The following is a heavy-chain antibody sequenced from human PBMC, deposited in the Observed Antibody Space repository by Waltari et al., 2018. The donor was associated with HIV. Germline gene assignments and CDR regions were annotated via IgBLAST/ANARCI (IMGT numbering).Heavy chain of an antibody. D-gene: IGHD3-3*01. CDR1: GFTFTTYA. Sequence: QVQLVESGGGVVPPGRSLRLSCAASGFTFTTYAMHGVRQAPGKGPEWVADVSYDGSDKHYADSVKGRFTISRDNAKNTVYLQLSSLRAEDTAAYYCAKDVRYWDGLFYVGHDAFDVWGQGTMVTVSS. J-gene: IGHJ3*01. CDR2: VSYDGSDK. V-gene: IGHV3-30-3*02. CDR3: AKDVRYWDGLFYVGHDAFDV.